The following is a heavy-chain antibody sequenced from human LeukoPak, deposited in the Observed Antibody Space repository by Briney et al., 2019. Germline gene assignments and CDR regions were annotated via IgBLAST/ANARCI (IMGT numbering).Heavy chain of an antibody. CDR1: GGSISSSTHY. D-gene: IGHD3-22*01. V-gene: IGHV4-39*01. CDR2: MYNSGSI. CDR3: ARNETSGYFDI. J-gene: IGHJ3*02. Sequence: SETLSLTCTVSGGSISSSTHYWGWIRQSPGKGLEWIGRMYNSGSISYNPSLRSRVTITVDTSQTQFSLNFNSVTAADTALYFCARNETSGYFDIWGQGTMVTVSS.